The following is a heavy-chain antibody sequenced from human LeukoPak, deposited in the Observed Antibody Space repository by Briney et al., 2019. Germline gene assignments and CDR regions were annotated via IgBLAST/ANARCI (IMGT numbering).Heavy chain of an antibody. CDR2: ISSSGSTI. CDR3: ARVGSLLFFDY. D-gene: IGHD2-15*01. V-gene: IGHV3-11*01. CDR1: GFTFTDAW. Sequence: PGGSLRLSCAASGFTFTDAWMSWVRQAPGKGLEWVSYISSSGSTIYYADSVKGRFTISRDNAKNSLYLRMNSLRAEDTAVYYCARVGSLLFFDYWGQGTLVTVSS. J-gene: IGHJ4*02.